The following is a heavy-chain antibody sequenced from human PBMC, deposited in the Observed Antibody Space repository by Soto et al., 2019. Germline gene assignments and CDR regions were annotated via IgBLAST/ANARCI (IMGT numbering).Heavy chain of an antibody. CDR2: ISGSSTYT. J-gene: IGHJ4*02. D-gene: IGHD1-26*01. CDR3: ARGGVGTFDY. CDR1: GFTFSVYS. V-gene: IGHV3-21*01. Sequence: EVQLVESGGGLVKPGGSLRLSCAASGFTFSVYSMNWVRQAPGKGLEWVSSISGSSTYTYYADSVKGRFTISRDNAKNSLYLQMNSLRAEDTAVYYCARGGVGTFDYWGQGTLVTVSS.